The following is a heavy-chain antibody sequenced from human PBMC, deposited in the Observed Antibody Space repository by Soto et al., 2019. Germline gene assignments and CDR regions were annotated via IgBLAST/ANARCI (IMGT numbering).Heavy chain of an antibody. CDR2: ISDDGKKK. V-gene: IGHV3-30*04. D-gene: IGHD3-10*01. J-gene: IGHJ4*02. Sequence: QVQLVESGGGVVQPGRSLRLSCAASGFIFSNDPMHWVRQAPGKGLEWVATISDDGKKKDYSDSVKGRLTISRDKSRNTLYQKISDLRLEDTALYYCARDTYYYASSNLTDYFDSWGQGTLVTVSS. CDR3: ARDTYYYASSNLTDYFDS. CDR1: GFIFSNDP.